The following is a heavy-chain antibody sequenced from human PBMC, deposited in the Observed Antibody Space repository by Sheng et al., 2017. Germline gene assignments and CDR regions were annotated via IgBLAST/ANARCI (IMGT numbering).Heavy chain of an antibody. CDR3: ASQPNYYDSSGYYHT. CDR1: GGTFSSYT. J-gene: IGHJ4*02. CDR2: IIPILGIA. V-gene: IGHV1-69*02. D-gene: IGHD3-22*01. Sequence: QVQLVQSGAEVKKPGSSVKVSCKASGGTFSSYTISWVRQAPGQGLEWMGRIIPILGIANYAQKFQGRVTITADKSTSTAYMELSSLRSEDTAVYYCASQPNYYDSSGYYHTWGQGTLVTVSS.